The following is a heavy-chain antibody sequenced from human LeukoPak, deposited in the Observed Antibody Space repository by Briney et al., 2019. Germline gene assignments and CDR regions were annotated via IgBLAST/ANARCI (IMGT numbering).Heavy chain of an antibody. CDR1: GYSFTSYW. J-gene: IGHJ4*02. CDR2: VYPGDSET. V-gene: IGHV5-51*01. CDR3: ATTSRYFDH. D-gene: IGHD6-6*01. Sequence: GESLKISCQGSGYSFTSYWIGWVRQMPGKGLDWMGIVYPGDSETRYSPSFQGLVTISADKSINTAYLQWSSLKASDTAIYYCATTSRYFDHWGQGTLVTVSS.